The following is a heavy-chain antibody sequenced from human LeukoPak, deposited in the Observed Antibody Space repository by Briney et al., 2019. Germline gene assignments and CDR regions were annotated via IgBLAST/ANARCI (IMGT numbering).Heavy chain of an antibody. CDR3: AKADDGNYPPHY. CDR1: GFVFSSYD. CDR2: ISYDGSHK. V-gene: IGHV3-30*18. Sequence: GRSLRLSCAASGFVFSSYDIHWVRQAPGKGLEWVALISYDGSHKYYADSVQGRFTISRDNSKNTLYLQMNSLRAEDTAVYYCAKADDGNYPPHYWGQGTLVTVSS. D-gene: IGHD1-7*01. J-gene: IGHJ4*02.